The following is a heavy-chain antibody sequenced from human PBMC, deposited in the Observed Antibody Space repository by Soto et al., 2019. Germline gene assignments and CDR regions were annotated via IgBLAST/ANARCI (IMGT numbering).Heavy chain of an antibody. Sequence: KPSETLSLTCTVSGGSISSYYWSWIRQPPGKGLEWIGYIYYSGSTNYNPSLKSRVTISVDTSKNQFSLKLSSVTAADTAVYYCASKRESYYYYGIDVRAQRTTVTVSS. CDR1: GGSISSYY. CDR3: ASKRESYYYYGIDV. J-gene: IGHJ6*02. CDR2: IYYSGST. V-gene: IGHV4-59*01.